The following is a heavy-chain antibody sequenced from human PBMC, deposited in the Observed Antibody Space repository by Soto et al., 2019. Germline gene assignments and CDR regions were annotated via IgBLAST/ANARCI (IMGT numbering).Heavy chain of an antibody. J-gene: IGHJ4*02. D-gene: IGHD4-17*01. CDR3: ARGFEESGDYFDY. CDR2: IYYSGST. Sequence: SETLSLTCTVSGGSISSGGYYWSWIRQHPGKGLEWIGYIYYSGSTYYNPSLKSRVTISVDTSKNQFSLKLSSVTAADTAVYYCARGFEESGDYFDYWGQGTLVTVSS. V-gene: IGHV4-31*03. CDR1: GGSISSGGYY.